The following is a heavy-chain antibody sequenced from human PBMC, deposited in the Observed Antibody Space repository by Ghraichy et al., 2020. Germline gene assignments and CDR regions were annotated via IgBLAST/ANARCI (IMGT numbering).Heavy chain of an antibody. CDR2: IYYSGST. Sequence: SETLSLTCTVSGGSISSYYWSWIRQPPGKGLEWIGYIYYSGSTNYNPSLKSRVTISVDTSKNQFSLKLSSVTAADTAVYYCARLGMTTVTTSGKYYFDYWGQGTLVTVSS. V-gene: IGHV4-59*08. CDR1: GGSISSYY. D-gene: IGHD4-17*01. J-gene: IGHJ4*02. CDR3: ARLGMTTVTTSGKYYFDY.